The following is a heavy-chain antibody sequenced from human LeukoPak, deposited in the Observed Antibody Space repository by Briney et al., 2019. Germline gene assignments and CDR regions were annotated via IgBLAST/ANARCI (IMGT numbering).Heavy chain of an antibody. Sequence: GRSLRLSCAASGFTFSSYAMHWVRQAPGKGLEWVSVIYSGGSTYYADSVKGRFTISRDNSKNTLYLQMNSLRAEDTAVYYCARAPWGTTVPGYYFDYWGQGTLVTVSS. D-gene: IGHD4-17*01. V-gene: IGHV3-66*01. CDR2: IYSGGST. J-gene: IGHJ4*02. CDR1: GFTFSSYA. CDR3: ARAPWGTTVPGYYFDY.